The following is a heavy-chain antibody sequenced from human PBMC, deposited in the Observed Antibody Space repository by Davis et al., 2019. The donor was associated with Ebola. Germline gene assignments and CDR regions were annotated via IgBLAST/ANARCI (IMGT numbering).Heavy chain of an antibody. CDR3: ARGTAVVRGIIPCFDY. CDR1: GGSISNHY. D-gene: IGHD3-10*01. Sequence: SETLSLTCTVSGGSISNHYWSWIRQPPGKAPEWIGYVYYSGYTDYNPSLRGRVTISVDTSKDQFSLRLHSVTAADTAVYYCARGTAVVRGIIPCFDYWGQGALVTVSS. V-gene: IGHV4-59*11. J-gene: IGHJ4*02. CDR2: VYYSGYT.